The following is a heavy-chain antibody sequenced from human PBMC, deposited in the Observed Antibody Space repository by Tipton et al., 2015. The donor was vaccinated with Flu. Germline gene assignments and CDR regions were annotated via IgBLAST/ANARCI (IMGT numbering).Heavy chain of an antibody. CDR3: TSDYVYSNYNAY. CDR2: ISGSGVYT. CDR1: GYIFSNYA. Sequence: SLRLSCAASGYIFSNYAMTWVRQAPGKGLEWVSSISGSGVYTYYADSVKGRFSISRDNSKNTLYLQMNSLKTEDTGIYYCTSDYVYSNYNAYWGQGTLVTVSS. J-gene: IGHJ4*02. V-gene: IGHV3-23*01. D-gene: IGHD3-10*01.